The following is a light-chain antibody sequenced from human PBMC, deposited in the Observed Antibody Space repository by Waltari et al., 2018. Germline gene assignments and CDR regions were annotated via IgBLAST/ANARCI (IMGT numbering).Light chain of an antibody. CDR3: QQYNNWPPYT. CDR2: GAS. J-gene: IGKJ2*01. Sequence: EIVMTQSPATLSVSPGERATPSCRASQSVSSNLAWYQQKPRQAPRLLIYGASTRATGIPARFSGSGSGTEFTLTISSLQSEDFAVYYCQQYNNWPPYTFGQGTKLEIK. V-gene: IGKV3-15*01. CDR1: QSVSSN.